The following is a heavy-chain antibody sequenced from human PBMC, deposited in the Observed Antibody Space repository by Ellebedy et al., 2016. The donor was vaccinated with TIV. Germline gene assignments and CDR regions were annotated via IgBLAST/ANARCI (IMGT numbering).Heavy chain of an antibody. CDR3: ARAPDYYYYSMDV. CDR2: IIPLFGTA. J-gene: IGHJ6*02. Sequence: ASVKVSCKASGYTFTGYYMYWVRQAPGQGLEWMGGIIPLFGTANYAQKFQGRVTITADKSPSTAYMELSSLRSDDTAVYYCARAPDYYYYSMDVWGQGTTVTVSS. CDR1: GYTFTGYY. V-gene: IGHV1-69*06.